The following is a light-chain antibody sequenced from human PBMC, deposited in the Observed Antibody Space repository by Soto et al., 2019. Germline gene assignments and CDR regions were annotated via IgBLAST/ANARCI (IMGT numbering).Light chain of an antibody. CDR2: GAS. J-gene: IGKJ1*01. CDR1: QSISSY. V-gene: IGKV3-15*01. CDR3: HQVNDWPRGT. Sequence: EIVMTQSPATLSVSPGERATLSCRARQSISSYLAWYQQKPGQAPRLLIYGASTRATDIPARFSGGGSGTEFTLTINSLQSEDVAVYYCHQVNDWPRGTFGQGTKVEVK.